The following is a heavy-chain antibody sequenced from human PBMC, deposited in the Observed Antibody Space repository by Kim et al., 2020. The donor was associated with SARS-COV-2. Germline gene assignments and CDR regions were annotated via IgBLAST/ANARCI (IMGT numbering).Heavy chain of an antibody. Sequence: SETLSLTCTVSNDSIYTRNWWSWVRQPPGTGLEWIGKIFYSGATTYSPSLKSRLIISVEKSKNQFYLRLNSVTAADTAVYYCARRSTIGFDFWGQGILVTVSS. V-gene: IGHV4-4*02. CDR2: IFYSGAT. D-gene: IGHD1-1*01. CDR3: ARRSTIGFDF. J-gene: IGHJ5*01. CDR1: NDSIYTRNW.